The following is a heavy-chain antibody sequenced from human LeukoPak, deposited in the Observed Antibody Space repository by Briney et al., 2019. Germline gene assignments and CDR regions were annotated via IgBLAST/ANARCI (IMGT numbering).Heavy chain of an antibody. J-gene: IGHJ4*02. V-gene: IGHV3-64*01. CDR2: ISSNGGST. CDR1: GFTFSSYA. Sequence: GGSLRLSCAASGFTFSSYAMHWVRQAPGKGPEYVSAISSNGGSTYYANSVKGRFTISRDNSKNTLYLQMGSLRAEDMAVYYCARDPAPKGSGGYFDYWGQGTLVTVSS. CDR3: ARDPAPKGSGGYFDY. D-gene: IGHD3-10*01.